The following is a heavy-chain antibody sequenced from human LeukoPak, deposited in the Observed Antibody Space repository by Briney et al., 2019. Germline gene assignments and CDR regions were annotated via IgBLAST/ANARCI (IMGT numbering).Heavy chain of an antibody. CDR1: GGSISSYY. D-gene: IGHD3-22*01. Sequence: SETLSLTCTVSGGSISSYYWSWIRQPPGKGLEWIGYIYYSGSTNYNPSLKSRVTISVDTSKNQFSLKLSSVTAADTAVYYCARDRYYYDSSGHYYMDVWGKGTTVTISS. CDR2: IYYSGST. V-gene: IGHV4-59*01. J-gene: IGHJ6*03. CDR3: ARDRYYYDSSGHYYMDV.